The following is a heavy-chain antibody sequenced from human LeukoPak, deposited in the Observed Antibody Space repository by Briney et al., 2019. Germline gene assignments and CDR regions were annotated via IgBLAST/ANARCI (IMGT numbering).Heavy chain of an antibody. J-gene: IGHJ4*02. CDR3: ARLATAGTYYFDY. Sequence: SETLSLTCAVYGGSFSGYYWSWIRQPPGKGLEWIGSIYHSGNTYYNPSLKSRVTIPVDTSKNQFSLKLNSVTAADTAVYYCARLATAGTYYFDYWGQGTLVTVSP. V-gene: IGHV4-34*01. D-gene: IGHD6-13*01. CDR2: IYHSGNT. CDR1: GGSFSGYY.